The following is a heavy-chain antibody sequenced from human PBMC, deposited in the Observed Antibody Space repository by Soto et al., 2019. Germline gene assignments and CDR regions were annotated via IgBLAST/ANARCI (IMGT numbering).Heavy chain of an antibody. CDR1: GYTLTELS. V-gene: IGHV1-24*01. CDR3: ATGYDSSGYGLRVDAFDI. D-gene: IGHD3-22*01. CDR2: FDPEDGET. J-gene: IGHJ3*02. Sequence: SVKVSCKVSGYTLTELSMHWVRQAPGKGLEWMGGFDPEDGETIYAQKFQGRVTMTEDTSTDTAYMELSSLRSEDTAVYYCATGYDSSGYGLRVDAFDIWGQGTMVTVSS.